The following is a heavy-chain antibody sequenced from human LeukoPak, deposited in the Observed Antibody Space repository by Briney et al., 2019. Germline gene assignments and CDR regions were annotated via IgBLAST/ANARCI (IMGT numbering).Heavy chain of an antibody. CDR3: ARGLRYFDWLSGLFD. J-gene: IGHJ4*02. CDR1: GGSFSGYY. V-gene: IGHV4-34*01. CDR2: INHSGST. D-gene: IGHD3-9*01. Sequence: SETLSLTCAVYGGSFSGYYWSWIRQPPGKGLEWIGEINHSGSTNYNPSLKSRVTISVDTSKNQFSLRLSSVTAADTAVYYSARGLRYFDWLSGLFDWGQGTLVTVSS.